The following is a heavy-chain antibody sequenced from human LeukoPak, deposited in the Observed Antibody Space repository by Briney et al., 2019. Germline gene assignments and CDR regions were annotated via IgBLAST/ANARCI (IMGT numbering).Heavy chain of an antibody. V-gene: IGHV3-73*01. CDR2: IRSKANSYAT. Sequence: GGSLRLSCAASGFTFSGSAMHWVRQASGKGLEWVGRIRSKANSYATAYAASVKGRFTISRDDSKNTAYLQMNSLKTEDTAVYYCTSPVVVAATPISYYYYGMDVWGQGTTVTVFS. CDR1: GFTFSGSA. CDR3: TSPVVVAATPISYYYYGMDV. D-gene: IGHD2-15*01. J-gene: IGHJ6*02.